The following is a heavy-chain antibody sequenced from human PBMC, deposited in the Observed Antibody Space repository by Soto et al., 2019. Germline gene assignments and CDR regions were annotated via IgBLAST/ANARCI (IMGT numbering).Heavy chain of an antibody. D-gene: IGHD6-13*01. CDR2: IYYSGST. V-gene: IGHV4-59*01. CDR3: ARDGYSSSYYYGMDV. CDR1: GGSISSYD. J-gene: IGHJ6*02. Sequence: SETLSLTCTVSGGSISSYDWSWIRQPPGKGLEWIGYIYYSGSTNYNPSLKSRVTISVDTSKNQFSLKLSSVTAADTAVYYCARDGYSSSYYYGMDVWGQGTTVTVSS.